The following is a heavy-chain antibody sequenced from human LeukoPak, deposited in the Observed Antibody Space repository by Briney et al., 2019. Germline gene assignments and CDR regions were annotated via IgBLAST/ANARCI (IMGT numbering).Heavy chain of an antibody. CDR1: GFTFSSYA. CDR3: ARGSYRVIDATGNFLDP. Sequence: GGSLRLSCAASGFTFSSYAMHWVRQAPGKGLEWVAVISYDGSNKYYADSVKGGFTISRDNSKNTLYLQMKSLRAADTAVYYCARGSYRVIDATGNFLDPWGQGTLVSVSS. V-gene: IGHV3-30-3*01. CDR2: ISYDGSNK. J-gene: IGHJ5*02. D-gene: IGHD2-21*01.